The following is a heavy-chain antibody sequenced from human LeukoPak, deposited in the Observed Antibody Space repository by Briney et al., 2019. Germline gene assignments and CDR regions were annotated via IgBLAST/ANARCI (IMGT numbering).Heavy chain of an antibody. CDR1: GFTFSSYS. D-gene: IGHD3-16*01. V-gene: IGHV3-48*04. J-gene: IGHJ4*02. CDR3: ARDRLGGFFDY. Sequence: GGSLRLSCAASGFTFSSYSMNWVRQAPGKGLEWVSYISSSGSTIYYADSVKGRFTISRDNAKNSLYLQMNSLRAEDTAVYYCARDRLGGFFDYWGQGTLVTVSS. CDR2: ISSSGSTI.